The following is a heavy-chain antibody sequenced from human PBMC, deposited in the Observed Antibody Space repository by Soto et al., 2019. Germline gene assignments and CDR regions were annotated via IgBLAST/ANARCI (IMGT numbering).Heavy chain of an antibody. CDR3: ARGLSWPSATEI. J-gene: IGHJ4*02. CDR1: GGSVSSCCNY. D-gene: IGHD6-13*01. CDR2: IHNSGST. Sequence: QPQLQESGPGLVKPSETLSLTCTVSGGSVSSCCNYWGWVRQPPGKGLEWIGSIHNSGSTSYNPSLRSRVTISVDTPNNQFSLTLTSVTAADTAVYYCARGLSWPSATEIWGQGILVTVSS. V-gene: IGHV4-39*01.